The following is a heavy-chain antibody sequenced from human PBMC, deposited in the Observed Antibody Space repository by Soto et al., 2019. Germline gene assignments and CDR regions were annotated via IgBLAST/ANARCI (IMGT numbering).Heavy chain of an antibody. CDR3: AKNWNWGSLVH. CDR1: GGSITGYY. Sequence: PSETLSLTCTVSGGSITGYYWSWIRQPPGKGLEWIGFIYYGGSTNYNPSLKSRVTISVDTPKNQFSLKLSSVTAADTAVYYCAKNWNWGSLVHWGQGTLVTVSS. V-gene: IGHV4-59*08. D-gene: IGHD7-27*01. CDR2: IYYGGST. J-gene: IGHJ4*02.